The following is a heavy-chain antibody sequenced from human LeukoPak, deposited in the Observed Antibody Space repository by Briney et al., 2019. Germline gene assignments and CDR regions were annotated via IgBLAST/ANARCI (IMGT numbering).Heavy chain of an antibody. J-gene: IGHJ6*02. CDR3: ARSDAITMIVVVTFYYYYGMDV. V-gene: IGHV1-46*01. CDR2: INPSGGST. Sequence: ASVKVSCKASGYTFTSYYMRWVRQAPGQGLEWMGIINPSGGSTSYAQKFQGRVTMTRNTSISTAYMELSSLRSEDTAVYYCARSDAITMIVVVTFYYYYGMDVWGQGTTVTVSS. D-gene: IGHD3-22*01. CDR1: GYTFTSYY.